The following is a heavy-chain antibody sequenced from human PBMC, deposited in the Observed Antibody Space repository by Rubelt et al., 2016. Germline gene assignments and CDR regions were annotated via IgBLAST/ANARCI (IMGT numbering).Heavy chain of an antibody. CDR3: ARGGVDITIFGVVISHNWFDP. CDR2: INPSGGST. J-gene: IGHJ5*02. Sequence: QVQLVQSGAEVKKPGASVKVSCKASGYTFTSYYMHWVRQAPGQGLEWMGIINPSGGSTSYAQKFQGRGTMTRDTSTSTVYMELSSLRSEDTAVYYCARGGVDITIFGVVISHNWFDPWGQGTLVTVSS. CDR1: GYTFTSYY. V-gene: IGHV1-46*01. D-gene: IGHD3-3*01.